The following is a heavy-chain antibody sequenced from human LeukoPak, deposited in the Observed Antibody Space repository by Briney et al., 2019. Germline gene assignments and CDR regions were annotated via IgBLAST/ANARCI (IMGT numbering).Heavy chain of an antibody. CDR1: GGSISSDDYY. CDR2: IFHSGST. Sequence: PSETLSLTCTVSGGSISSDDYYWSWIRQPPGKGLEWIGEIFHSGSTNYNPSLASRVTISVDRSKNQFFLELASVTAADTAIYYCARNGDRCLDYWGRGTLVTVSS. V-gene: IGHV4-30-2*01. J-gene: IGHJ4*02. D-gene: IGHD7-27*01. CDR3: ARNGDRCLDY.